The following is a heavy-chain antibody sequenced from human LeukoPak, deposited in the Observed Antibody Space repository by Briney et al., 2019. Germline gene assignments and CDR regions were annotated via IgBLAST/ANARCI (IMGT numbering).Heavy chain of an antibody. D-gene: IGHD3-9*01. J-gene: IGHJ6*03. CDR2: ISYSGST. CDR3: ARSRHYDILTGLFYYYMDV. V-gene: IGHV4-59*01. Sequence: NPSETLSLTCTVSGGSISSYYWTWIRQPPGKGLEWIGYISYSGSTNYNPSLKSRVTISVDTSKNQFSLKLSSVTAADTAVYYCARSRHYDILTGLFYYYMDVWGKGTTVTISS. CDR1: GGSISSYY.